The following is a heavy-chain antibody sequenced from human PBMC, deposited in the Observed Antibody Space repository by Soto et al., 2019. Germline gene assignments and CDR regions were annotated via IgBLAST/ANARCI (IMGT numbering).Heavy chain of an antibody. CDR1: GFGFRRYF. J-gene: IGHJ4*02. Sequence: GGSLRLSCAASGFGFRRYFMSWMRQAPGKGLEWVSYIGPYGNSKYYADSVKGRFTISRDDAKESLYLDMNNLRAEDTAVYYCARDDYTYGVYWGQGSLVTVSS. V-gene: IGHV3-11*01. CDR3: ARDDYTYGVY. D-gene: IGHD5-12*01. CDR2: IGPYGNSK.